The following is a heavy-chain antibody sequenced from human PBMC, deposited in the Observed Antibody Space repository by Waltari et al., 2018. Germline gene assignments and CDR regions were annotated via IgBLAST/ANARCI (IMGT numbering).Heavy chain of an antibody. CDR1: GGSFSSYY. CDR3: ARISGLDYATPM. CDR2: IKHAVNI. V-gene: IGHV4-34*01. J-gene: IGHJ3*01. D-gene: IGHD5-12*01. Sequence: QVQLQQWGAGLLKPSETLSLTCGVRGGSFSSYYWSWIRQSPGKGLEWIGEIKHAVNIHYNPSFKGRVTMSIDTARNQCSLEVKSVIAADTAVYFCARISGLDYATPMWGLGTVVTVSS.